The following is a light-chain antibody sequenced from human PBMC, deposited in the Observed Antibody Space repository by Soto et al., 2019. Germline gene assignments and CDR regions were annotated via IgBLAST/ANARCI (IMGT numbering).Light chain of an antibody. CDR1: QSVSITY. CDR2: GAS. J-gene: IGKJ5*01. CDR3: QQFGSSPMT. V-gene: IGKV3-20*01. Sequence: EIVLTQSPGTLSLSPGEGATLSCRASQSVSITYLAWYQHKPGQAPRLLLYGASSRATGIPDRFIGSGSGTDFTLTINRLEPEDFAVYYCQQFGSSPMTFGQGTRLDIE.